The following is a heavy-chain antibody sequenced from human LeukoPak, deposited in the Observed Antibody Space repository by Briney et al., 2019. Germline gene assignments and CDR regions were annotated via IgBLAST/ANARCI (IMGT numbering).Heavy chain of an antibody. CDR3: ARAWSQYTSGTYFDY. CDR1: GYTFTSYG. J-gene: IGHJ4*02. D-gene: IGHD5-18*01. Sequence: ASVKVSCKASGYTFTSYGISWVRQAPGQGLEWMGWISAYNGNTNYAQKLQGRVTMTTDTSTSTAYMELRSLRSDDTAVYYCARAWSQYTSGTYFDYWGQGTLVTVSS. V-gene: IGHV1-18*01. CDR2: ISAYNGNT.